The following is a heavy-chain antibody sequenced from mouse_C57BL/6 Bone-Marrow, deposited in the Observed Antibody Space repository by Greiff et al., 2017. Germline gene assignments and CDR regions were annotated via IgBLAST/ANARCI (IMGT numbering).Heavy chain of an antibody. V-gene: IGHV1-74*01. CDR3: AILLYYRNYFFFDY. Sequence: QVQLQQPGAELVKPGASVKVSCKASGYTFTSYWMHWVKQRPGQGLEWIGRIPPSDSDTNYNQKFKGKATLTVDKSSSTAYIKLSSLTSEDSAVYYFAILLYYRNYFFFDYWGQGTTLTVSS. CDR1: GYTFTSYW. D-gene: IGHD2-1*01. J-gene: IGHJ2*01. CDR2: IPPSDSDT.